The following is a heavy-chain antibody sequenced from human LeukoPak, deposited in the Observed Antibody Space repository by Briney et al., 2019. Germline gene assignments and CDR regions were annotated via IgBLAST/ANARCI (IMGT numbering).Heavy chain of an antibody. CDR1: GFTFSDYY. CDR3: ARDRHYYYMDV. Sequence: GGSLRLSCAAAGFTFSDYYMSWIRQAPGEGLEWVSYISSSGSTIYYADSVKGRFTISRDNAKNSLYLQMNSLRAEDTAVYYCARDRHYYYMDVWGKGTTVTVSS. V-gene: IGHV3-11*01. J-gene: IGHJ6*03. CDR2: ISSSGSTI.